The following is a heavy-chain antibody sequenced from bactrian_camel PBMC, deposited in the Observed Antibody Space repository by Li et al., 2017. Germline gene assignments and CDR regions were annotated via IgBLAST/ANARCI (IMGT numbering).Heavy chain of an antibody. CDR3: AQSCTLDWVPPLRAPY. V-gene: IGHV3S53*01. J-gene: IGHJ4*01. CDR1: GYQISILC. CDR2: IDSEGKT. D-gene: IGHD5*01. Sequence: HVQLVESGGGSVQVGGSLRLSCAAPGYQISILCVAWFRQNPGKEREGVAAIDSEGKTRYAESVKGRFTISKDNAKNTVDLQMNDLKPEESGTYYCAQSCTLDWVPPLRAPYWGQGTQVTVS.